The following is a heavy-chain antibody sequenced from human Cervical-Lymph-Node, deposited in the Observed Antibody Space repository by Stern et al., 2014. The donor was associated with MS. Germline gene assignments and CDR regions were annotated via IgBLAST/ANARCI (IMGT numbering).Heavy chain of an antibody. J-gene: IGHJ1*01. V-gene: IGHV1-69*01. CDR3: ARMIGYCSSTSCYGYFQH. CDR2: IIPIFGTA. CDR1: GGTFSSYA. Sequence: QLVQSGAEVKKPGSSVKVSCKASGGTFSSYAISWVRQAPGQGLEWMGGIIPIFGTANYAQKFQGRVTITADESTSTAYMELSSLRSEDTAVYYCARMIGYCSSTSCYGYFQHWGQGTLVTVSS. D-gene: IGHD2-2*03.